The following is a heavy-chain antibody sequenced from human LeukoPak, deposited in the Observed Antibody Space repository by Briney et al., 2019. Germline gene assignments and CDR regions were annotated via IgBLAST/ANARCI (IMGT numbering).Heavy chain of an antibody. CDR3: AKASYYDSSGYYVDDAFDI. CDR1: GFTFSSYG. Sequence: PGGSLRLSCAASGFTFSSYGMHWVRQAPGKGLEWVAVIWYEGSDKYYADSVKGRFTISRDNSKNTLYLQMNSLRAEDTAVYYCAKASYYDSSGYYVDDAFDIWGQGTMVTVSS. D-gene: IGHD3-22*01. V-gene: IGHV3-33*06. J-gene: IGHJ3*02. CDR2: IWYEGSDK.